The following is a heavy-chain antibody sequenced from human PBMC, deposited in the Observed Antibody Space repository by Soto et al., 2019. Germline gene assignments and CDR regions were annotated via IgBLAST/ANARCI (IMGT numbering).Heavy chain of an antibody. V-gene: IGHV4-4*02. CDR3: ARRYDSGFDY. CDR2: VYHTGST. Sequence: SETLSLTCVVSGGSISSTNWWTWVRQTPGKGLEWIGEVYHTGSTKYNPSLKNRVTISVDTSKNQFSLKLSSVTAADTAVYYCARRYDSGFDYWGQGTLVTAPQ. D-gene: IGHD6-19*01. J-gene: IGHJ4*02. CDR1: GGSISSTNW.